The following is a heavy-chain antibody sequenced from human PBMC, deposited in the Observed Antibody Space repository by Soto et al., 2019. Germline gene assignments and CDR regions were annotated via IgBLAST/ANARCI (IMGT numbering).Heavy chain of an antibody. V-gene: IGHV4-31*03. Sequence: ASETLSLTCTVSGGSISSCGYYWSWIRQHPGKGLEWIGYIYYSGSTYYNPSLKSRVTISVDTSKNQFSLKLSSVTAADTAVYYCARGANSGYDLIDYWGQGTLVTVSS. J-gene: IGHJ4*02. CDR3: ARGANSGYDLIDY. CDR2: IYYSGST. CDR1: GGSISSCGYY. D-gene: IGHD5-12*01.